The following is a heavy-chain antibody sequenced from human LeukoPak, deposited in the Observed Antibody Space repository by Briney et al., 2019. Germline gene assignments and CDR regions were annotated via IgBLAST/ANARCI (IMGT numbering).Heavy chain of an antibody. V-gene: IGHV3-30*03. D-gene: IGHD3-10*01. CDR2: VSYDGSNK. CDR3: ARSYVSGSYYNGY. J-gene: IGHJ4*02. Sequence: GRSLRLSCAASGFTFSSYGMHWVRQAPGKGLEWVAVVSYDGSNKYYADSVKGRFTISRDNSKNTLYLQMNSLRAEDTAVYYCARSYVSGSYYNGYWGQGTLVTVSS. CDR1: GFTFSSYG.